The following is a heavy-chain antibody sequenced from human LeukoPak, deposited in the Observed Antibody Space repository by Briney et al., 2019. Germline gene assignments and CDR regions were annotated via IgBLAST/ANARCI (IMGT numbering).Heavy chain of an antibody. D-gene: IGHD6-6*01. CDR1: GFTFSSHW. CDR2: INSDGSSI. CDR3: AKDLGATRKGQLGDYFDY. J-gene: IGHJ4*02. Sequence: QAGGSLRLSCAASGFTFSSHWMHWVRQAPGKGLVWVSRINSDGSSISYADSVKGRFTISRDNAKNTLYLQMNSLRAEDTAVYYCAKDLGATRKGQLGDYFDYWGQGTLVTVSS. V-gene: IGHV3-74*01.